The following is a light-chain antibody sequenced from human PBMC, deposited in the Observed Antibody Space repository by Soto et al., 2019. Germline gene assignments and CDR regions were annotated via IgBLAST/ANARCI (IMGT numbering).Light chain of an antibody. Sequence: ELLLPQSRGPLCLSPGERATQSWMASQSVSSSYLAWYQQKPGQADRILIYAAYSRATGIQDRFSGSGSGTDFTLTIRRMEPEEFAVYYCQPSGSSHFTLGTGTQLDIK. CDR2: AAY. J-gene: IGKJ3*01. V-gene: IGKV3-20*01. CDR3: QPSGSSHFT. CDR1: QSVSSSY.